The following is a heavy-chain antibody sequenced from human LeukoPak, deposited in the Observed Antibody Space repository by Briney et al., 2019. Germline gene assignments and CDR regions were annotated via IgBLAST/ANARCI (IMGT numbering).Heavy chain of an antibody. V-gene: IGHV1-2*06. J-gene: IGHJ5*02. CDR3: ARGITYYYDSSGLSGYNWFDP. D-gene: IGHD3-22*01. CDR2: INPNSGGT. CDR1: GYTFTGYY. Sequence: ASVKVSCKAAGYTFTGYYMHWVRQAPGQGLEWMGRINPNSGGTNYAQKFQGRVTMTRDTSISTAYMELSRLRSDDTAVYYCARGITYYYDSSGLSGYNWFDPWGQGTLVTVSS.